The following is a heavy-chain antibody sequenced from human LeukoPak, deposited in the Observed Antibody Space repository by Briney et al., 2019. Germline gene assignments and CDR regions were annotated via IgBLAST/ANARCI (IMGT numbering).Heavy chain of an antibody. J-gene: IGHJ5*02. D-gene: IGHD1-7*01. CDR2: ISGSRGTT. CDR3: AKDIESGTIGWFDP. V-gene: IGHV3-23*01. Sequence: GGSLRLSCAASGLTFSNAWMTWVRQAPGKGLEWVSSISGSRGTTYYADSVKGRFTISRDNSKNTLYLQVNSLRDEDTAVYYCAKDIESGTIGWFDPWGQGTLVTVSS. CDR1: GLTFSNAW.